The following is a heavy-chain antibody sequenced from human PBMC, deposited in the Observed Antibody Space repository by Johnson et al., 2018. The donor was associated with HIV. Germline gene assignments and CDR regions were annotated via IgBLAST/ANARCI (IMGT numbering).Heavy chain of an antibody. J-gene: IGHJ3*02. CDR2: ISHDGTTT. CDR3: VLFSSIAAEGAFDI. Sequence: VQLVESGGGVVQPGRSLRVSCEVYGLTLTTIIVHWARQAPGKGLEWVSLISHDGTTTAYADSVKGRYTISRDNSKNSLYLQMNSLRAEDTALYYCVLFSSIAAEGAFDIWGQGTMVTVSS. CDR1: GLTLTTII. V-gene: IGHV3-30*04. D-gene: IGHD6-6*01.